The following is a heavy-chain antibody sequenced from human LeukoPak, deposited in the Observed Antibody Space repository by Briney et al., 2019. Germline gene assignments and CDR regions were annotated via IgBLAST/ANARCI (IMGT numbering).Heavy chain of an antibody. CDR1: GFTFSNYW. CDR3: VREGTFASPEAGRWIDSFDI. V-gene: IGHV3-74*01. Sequence: SGGSLRLSCAASGFTFSNYWMHWVRQAPGKGLVWVSRIYNDGSSTSYADSVKGRFTIFRDNANLYLQMNTLRPGDTAVYYCVREGTFASPEAGRWIDSFDIWGQGTMVTVSS. J-gene: IGHJ3*02. D-gene: IGHD6-13*01. CDR2: IYNDGSST.